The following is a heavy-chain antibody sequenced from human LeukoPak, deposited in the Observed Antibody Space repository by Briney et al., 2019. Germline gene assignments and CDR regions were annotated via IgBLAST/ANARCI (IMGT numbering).Heavy chain of an antibody. Sequence: ASVKVSCKASGGTFSSYAISWVRQAPGQGLEWMGWISAYNGNTNYAQKLQGRVTMTTDTSTSTACMELRSLRSDDTAVYYCARGAILYYYDSSGYWDWGQGTLVTVSS. CDR3: ARGAILYYYDSSGYWD. CDR1: GGTFSSYA. J-gene: IGHJ4*02. V-gene: IGHV1-18*01. D-gene: IGHD3-22*01. CDR2: ISAYNGNT.